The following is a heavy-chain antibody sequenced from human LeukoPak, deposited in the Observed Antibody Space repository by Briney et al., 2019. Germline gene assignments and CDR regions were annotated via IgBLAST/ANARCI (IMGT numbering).Heavy chain of an antibody. CDR1: GFTFSNYA. D-gene: IGHD2-15*01. V-gene: IGHV3-23*01. CDR3: ARDQYCSGGSCYALDY. Sequence: PGGSLRLSCAASGFTFSNYAMRWVRQAPGKGLEWVSGISGSGDSTYYADSVKGRFTISRDNAKNSLYLQMNSLRAEDTAVYYCARDQYCSGGSCYALDYWGQGTLVTVSS. CDR2: ISGSGDST. J-gene: IGHJ4*02.